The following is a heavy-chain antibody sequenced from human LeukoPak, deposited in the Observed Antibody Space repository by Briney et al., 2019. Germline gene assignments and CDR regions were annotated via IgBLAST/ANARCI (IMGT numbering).Heavy chain of an antibody. D-gene: IGHD6-19*01. Sequence: GGPLRLSCAASGFTVSSNYMSWVRQAPGKGLEWVSVIYSGGSTYYADSVKGRFTISRDNSKNTLYLQMNSLRAEDTAVYYCARDQAPGYSSGWFDYWGQGTLVTVSS. J-gene: IGHJ4*02. CDR2: IYSGGST. CDR3: ARDQAPGYSSGWFDY. V-gene: IGHV3-66*01. CDR1: GFTVSSNY.